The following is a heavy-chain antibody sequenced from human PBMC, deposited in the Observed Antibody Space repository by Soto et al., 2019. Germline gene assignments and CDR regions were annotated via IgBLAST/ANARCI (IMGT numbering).Heavy chain of an antibody. V-gene: IGHV3-64*01. CDR2: INSNGGST. CDR1: GFSFSNAW. Sequence: GSLRLSCAASGFSFSNAWMNWVRQAPGKGLECVSAINSNGGSTYYANSVKGRFTISRDNSKNTLYLQMGSLRGEDMAVYYCARLRDGYNLDYWGQGTLVTVSS. D-gene: IGHD5-12*01. CDR3: ARLRDGYNLDY. J-gene: IGHJ4*02.